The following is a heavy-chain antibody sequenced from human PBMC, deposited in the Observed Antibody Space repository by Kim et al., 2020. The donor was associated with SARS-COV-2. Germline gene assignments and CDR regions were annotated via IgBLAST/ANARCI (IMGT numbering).Heavy chain of an antibody. J-gene: IGHJ5*02. D-gene: IGHD3-9*01. Sequence: SLKGRVTISLDTSENQFSLKLTSVTAADTAVYYCARSYYDILTGHNWFDPWGHGTLVVVSS. CDR3: ARSYYDILTGHNWFDP. V-gene: IGHV4-39*01.